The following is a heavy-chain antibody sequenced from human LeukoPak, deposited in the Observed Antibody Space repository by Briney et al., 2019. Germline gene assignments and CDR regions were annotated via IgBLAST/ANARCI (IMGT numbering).Heavy chain of an antibody. V-gene: IGHV5-51*01. CDR2: IYLGDSDT. J-gene: IGHJ4*02. CDR3: ARHPSYMSGWPLDY. Sequence: GESLKISCKGSGYIFTNYWIGWVRQMPGKGLEWMGIIYLGDSDTRYSPSFQGQVTISADKSIRTAYLQWSSLKASDTAMYYCARHPSYMSGWPLDYWGQGTLVTVSP. CDR1: GYIFTNYW. D-gene: IGHD6-19*01.